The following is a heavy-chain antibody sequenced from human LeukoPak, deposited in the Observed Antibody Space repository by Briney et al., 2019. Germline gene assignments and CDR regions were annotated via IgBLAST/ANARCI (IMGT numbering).Heavy chain of an antibody. CDR3: ARDHELPLFDY. V-gene: IGHV3-7*04. D-gene: IGHD2-15*01. Sequence: GGSLRLSCAASGFTFSTYWMSWARQPPGKGLEWVANIKQDGSEKYYVDSVKGRFTISRDNAKNSLYLQMNSLRAEDTAVYYCARDHELPLFDYWGQGTLVTVSS. J-gene: IGHJ4*02. CDR2: IKQDGSEK. CDR1: GFTFSTYW.